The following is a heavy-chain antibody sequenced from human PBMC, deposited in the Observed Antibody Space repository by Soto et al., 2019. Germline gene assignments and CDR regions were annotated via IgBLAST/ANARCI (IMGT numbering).Heavy chain of an antibody. CDR1: GFTFSTFW. CDR3: ARGTLWNGYQFFDY. D-gene: IGHD3-3*01. J-gene: IGHJ4*02. Sequence: PGGSLRLSCAASGFTFSTFWMVWVRQVPGKGPEWVANIKQDGTERYYVDSVKGRFTISRDNAKNSLYLQMNSLRAEDTAVYYCARGTLWNGYQFFDYWGQGTLVTVSS. V-gene: IGHV3-7*01. CDR2: IKQDGTER.